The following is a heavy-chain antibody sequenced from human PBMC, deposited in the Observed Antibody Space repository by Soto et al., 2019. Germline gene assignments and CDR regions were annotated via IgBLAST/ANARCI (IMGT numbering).Heavy chain of an antibody. CDR3: ARPTTVTNNWFDP. J-gene: IGHJ5*02. V-gene: IGHV3-74*01. D-gene: IGHD4-17*01. Sequence: GGSLRLSCAASGFTFSSYWMHWVRQAPGKGLVWVSRINSDGSSTSYADSVKGRFTISRDNAKNTLYLQMNSLRAEDTAVYYCARPTTVTNNWFDPWGQGTLVTVSS. CDR2: INSDGSST. CDR1: GFTFSSYW.